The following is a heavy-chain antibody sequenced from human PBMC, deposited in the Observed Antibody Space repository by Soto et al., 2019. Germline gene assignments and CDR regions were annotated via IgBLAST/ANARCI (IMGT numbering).Heavy chain of an antibody. CDR1: EYMFNSYW. Sequence: VESLKISCKGSEYMFNSYWICCLRQMAVKGLEWIGMIYPGDSDTTYNPSFEGQVTMSVDKSISTAYLQWSSLKASDSATYYCARQGSNGAYVYFPMDVWGQGTTVTVSS. CDR2: IYPGDSDT. D-gene: IGHD3-16*01. V-gene: IGHV5-51*01. J-gene: IGHJ6*02. CDR3: ARQGSNGAYVYFPMDV.